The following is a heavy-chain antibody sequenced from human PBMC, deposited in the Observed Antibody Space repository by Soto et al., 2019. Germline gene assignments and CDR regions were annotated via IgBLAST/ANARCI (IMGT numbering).Heavy chain of an antibody. J-gene: IGHJ4*02. Sequence: PSEALSVTCAVSVGSFTSNNWWTCVRQPPGQGLEWIGEIYRTGSTNYNPSLKSRVTISLDKSENQFSLKVTSLTAADTAVYYCASRDPGTSVDYWGQGTLVTVPQ. CDR2: IYRTGST. D-gene: IGHD1-7*01. V-gene: IGHV4-4*02. CDR3: ASRDPGTSVDY. CDR1: VGSFTSNNW.